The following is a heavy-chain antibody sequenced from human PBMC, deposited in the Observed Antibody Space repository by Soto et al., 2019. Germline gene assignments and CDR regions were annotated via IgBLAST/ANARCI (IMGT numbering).Heavy chain of an antibody. CDR3: ARPNDFWSGYWYGMDV. V-gene: IGHV4-39*01. CDR1: GGSISSSSYY. J-gene: IGHJ6*02. CDR2: IYYSGST. Sequence: QLQLQESGPGLVKPSETLSLTCTVSGGSISSSSYYWGWIRQPPGKGLEWIGSIYYSGSTYYNPSLKSRVTISVDTSKNQFFLELTSVTAADTAVYYCARPNDFWSGYWYGMDVWGQGTTVTVSS. D-gene: IGHD3-3*01.